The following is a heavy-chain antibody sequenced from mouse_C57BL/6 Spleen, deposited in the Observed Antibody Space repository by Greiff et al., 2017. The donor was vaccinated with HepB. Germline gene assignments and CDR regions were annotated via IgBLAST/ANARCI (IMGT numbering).Heavy chain of an antibody. CDR1: GFSLTSYG. J-gene: IGHJ4*01. CDR3: ARKAHYYGSSYAMDY. CDR2: IWSGGST. V-gene: IGHV2-2*01. D-gene: IGHD1-1*01. Sequence: VKLMESGPGLVQPSQSLSITCTVSGFSLTSYGVHWVRQSPGKGLEWLGVIWSGGSTDYNAAFISRLSISKDNSKSQVFFKMNSLQADDTAIYYCARKAHYYGSSYAMDYWGQGTSVTVSS.